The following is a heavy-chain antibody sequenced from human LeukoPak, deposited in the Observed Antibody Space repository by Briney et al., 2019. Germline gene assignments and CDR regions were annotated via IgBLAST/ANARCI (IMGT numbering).Heavy chain of an antibody. CDR2: IYYSGST. D-gene: IGHD3-10*01. Sequence: SETLSLTCTVSGGSISSYYWSWIRQPPGKGLEWIGYIYYSGSTNYNPSLKSRVTISVDTSKNQFSLKLSSVTAADTAVYYCARGYGPGNPIFDYWGQGTLVTVSS. CDR3: ARGYGPGNPIFDY. CDR1: GGSISSYY. V-gene: IGHV4-59*08. J-gene: IGHJ4*02.